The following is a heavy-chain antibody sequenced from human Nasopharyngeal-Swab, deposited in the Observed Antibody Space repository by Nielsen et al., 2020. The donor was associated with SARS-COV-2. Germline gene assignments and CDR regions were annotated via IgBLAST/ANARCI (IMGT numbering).Heavy chain of an antibody. CDR2: IYPGDSDT. V-gene: IGHV5-51*01. D-gene: IGHD2-8*01. Sequence: NVSCKGSGYSFTSYWIGWVRQMPGKGLEWMGIIYPGDSDTRYRPSFQDQVTISADKSISTAYLQWSSLNVSDTAMYYCARLWYTSIDYWGQGTLVTVSS. J-gene: IGHJ4*02. CDR3: ARLWYTSIDY. CDR1: GYSFTSYW.